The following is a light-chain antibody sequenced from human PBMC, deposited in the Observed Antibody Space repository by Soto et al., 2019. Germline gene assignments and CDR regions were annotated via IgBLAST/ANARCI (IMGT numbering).Light chain of an antibody. Sequence: EIVLTQSPATLSLSPGERATLSCRASQSVSSYLAWYQQKPGQAPRLLIYDASNRATGVPARFSGSGSGTEFTLTISSLQSEDFGIYYCQQYDYWWTFGQGTKVDIK. J-gene: IGKJ1*01. CDR2: DAS. CDR3: QQYDYWWT. V-gene: IGKV3-15*01. CDR1: QSVSSY.